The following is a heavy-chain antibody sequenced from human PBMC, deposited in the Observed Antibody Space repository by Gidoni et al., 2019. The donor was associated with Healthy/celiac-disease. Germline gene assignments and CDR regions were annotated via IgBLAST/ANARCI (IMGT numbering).Heavy chain of an antibody. Sequence: QVQLQESGPGLVKPSGTLSLICAVSGGSISRSNWWSWVRQPPGKGLEWIGEIYHSGSTNYNPSLKTRVTISVDKSKNQFSLKLSSVTAADTAVYYCAGGHLLPYDNSAPYAFDIWGQGTMVTVSS. V-gene: IGHV4-4*02. CDR3: AGGHLLPYDNSAPYAFDI. D-gene: IGHD3-22*01. CDR2: IYHSGST. CDR1: GGSISRSNW. J-gene: IGHJ3*02.